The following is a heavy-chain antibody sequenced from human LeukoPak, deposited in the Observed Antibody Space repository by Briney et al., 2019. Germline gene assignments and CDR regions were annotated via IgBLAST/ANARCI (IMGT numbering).Heavy chain of an antibody. CDR2: IYSGGST. D-gene: IGHD3-10*01. CDR3: AXPXYYXSGSYNLGAFDI. CDR1: GFTVSSNY. J-gene: IGHJ3*02. V-gene: IGHV3-66*01. Sequence: GGSLRLSCAASGFTVSSNYMSWVRQAPGKGLEWVSVIYSGGSTYYADSVKGRFTISRDNSKNTLYLQMNSLRAEDTAVYYCAXPXYYXSGSYNLGAFDIWGQGTMVTVSS.